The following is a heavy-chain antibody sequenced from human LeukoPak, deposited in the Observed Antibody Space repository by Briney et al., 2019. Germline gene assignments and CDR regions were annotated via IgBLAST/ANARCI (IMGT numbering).Heavy chain of an antibody. CDR2: IFPGGTT. V-gene: IGHV4-4*07. CDR1: GDSIRGYY. D-gene: IGHD6-19*01. CDR3: ARDNPSGWRFDF. J-gene: IGHJ4*02. Sequence: WETLSLTCTVSGDSIRGYYWNWIRQSAGKGLEWIGRIFPGGTTQYNPSLKSRVTMSVDTSNNQFSLNLISVTAADTAVYFCARDNPSGWRFDFWGQGALVTV.